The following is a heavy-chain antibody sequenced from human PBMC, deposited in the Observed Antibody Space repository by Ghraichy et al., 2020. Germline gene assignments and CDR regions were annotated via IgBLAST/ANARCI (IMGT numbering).Heavy chain of an antibody. D-gene: IGHD6-13*01. CDR1: GGTFSSYA. CDR2: IIPIFGTA. CDR3: ARDRIAAAASAEYFQH. J-gene: IGHJ1*01. V-gene: IGHV1-69*13. Sequence: SVKVSCKASGGTFSSYAISWVRQAPGQGLEWMGGIIPIFGTANYAQKFQGRVTITADESTSTAYMELSSLRSEDTAVYYCARDRIAAAASAEYFQHWGKGTLVTVSS.